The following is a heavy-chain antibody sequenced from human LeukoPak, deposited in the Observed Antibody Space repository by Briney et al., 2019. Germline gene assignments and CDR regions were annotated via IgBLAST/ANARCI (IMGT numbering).Heavy chain of an antibody. Sequence: GGSLRLSCAASGFTFSSYAMNWVRQAPGKGLEWVSGISDSTYYADSVKGRFTIPRDNSKNTLYLQMNSLRAEDTAVYYCAKARGIFQRFDYWGQGTLVTVSS. CDR3: AKARGIFQRFDY. J-gene: IGHJ4*02. D-gene: IGHD2-15*01. CDR1: GFTFSSYA. V-gene: IGHV3-23*01. CDR2: ISDST.